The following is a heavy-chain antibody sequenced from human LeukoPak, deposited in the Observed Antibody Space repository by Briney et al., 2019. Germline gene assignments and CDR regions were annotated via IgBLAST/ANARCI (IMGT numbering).Heavy chain of an antibody. D-gene: IGHD5-18*01. CDR1: GFTFSRYG. CDR2: ISYDGSNR. V-gene: IGHV3-30*03. J-gene: IGHJ4*02. CDR3: ARAYSYGYFDY. Sequence: PGGSLRLSCAASGFTFSRYGMHWVRQAPDKGLEWVAVISYDGSNRYYADSVKGRFTISRDNAKNSLYLQMNSLRAEDTAVYYCARAYSYGYFDYWGQGTLVTVSS.